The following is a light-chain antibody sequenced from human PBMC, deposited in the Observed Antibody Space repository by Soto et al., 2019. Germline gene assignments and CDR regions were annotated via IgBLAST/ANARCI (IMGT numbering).Light chain of an antibody. CDR3: QKYGSSPRT. V-gene: IGKV3-20*01. CDR1: QSLSSSY. CDR2: GAS. Sequence: EIVLTQSPGTLSLSPGERATLSCRASQSLSSSYLAWYQQKPGQAPRLLIYGASSRATGIPDRFSGSGSGTAFPLTISRLEPEDLAVYYCQKYGSSPRTFGKGTKVEIK. J-gene: IGKJ1*01.